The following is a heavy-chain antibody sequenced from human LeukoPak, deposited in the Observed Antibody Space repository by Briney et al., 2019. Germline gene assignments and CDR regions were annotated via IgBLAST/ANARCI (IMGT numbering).Heavy chain of an antibody. CDR1: GFTFSNYG. J-gene: IGHJ4*02. V-gene: IGHV3-23*01. CDR2: INLNGDET. D-gene: IGHD6-19*01. Sequence: GGSLRLACEASGFTFSNYGMAWFRQAPGKGLEWVSTINLNGDETHYADSVKGRFTISRDNSKSTLALRMSSLRVEDTAAYYRERDPSEYEYNRGWYRDFWGQGSQVIVSS. CDR3: ERDPSEYEYNRGWYRDF.